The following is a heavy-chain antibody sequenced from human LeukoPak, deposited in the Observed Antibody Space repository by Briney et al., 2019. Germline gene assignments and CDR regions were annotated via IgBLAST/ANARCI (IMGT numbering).Heavy chain of an antibody. CDR2: VNSDGSGT. J-gene: IGHJ5*01. V-gene: IGHV3-74*01. CDR3: ARTEGTVAYDS. Sequence: GGSLRLSCAASGFTFSNYWMHWFRQAPGKGLVWVSRVNSDGSGTTYADSVRGRFTISRDNAKITLYLQVNSLRAEDTAVYYCARTEGTVAYDSWGQGTLVTVSS. CDR1: GFTFSNYW. D-gene: IGHD4-23*01.